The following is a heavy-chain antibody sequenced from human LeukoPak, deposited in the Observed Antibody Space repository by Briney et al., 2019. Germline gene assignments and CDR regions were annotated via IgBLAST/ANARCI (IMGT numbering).Heavy chain of an antibody. J-gene: IGHJ4*02. V-gene: IGHV5-51*01. CDR1: GYSFTNYW. D-gene: IGHD5-18*01. Sequence: GESLKISCQGSGYSFTNYWIGWVRQMPGKGLEWMGIIYPDDSDTRYSPSFQGQVTISADKSISTAYLQWSSLKASDTAMYYCARQKGYSYGYNYFDYWGQGTLVTVSS. CDR2: IYPDDSDT. CDR3: ARQKGYSYGYNYFDY.